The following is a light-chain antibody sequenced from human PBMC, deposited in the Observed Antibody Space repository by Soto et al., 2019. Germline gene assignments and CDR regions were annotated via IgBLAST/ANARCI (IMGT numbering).Light chain of an antibody. J-gene: IGLJ1*01. CDR3: QAYDDGLSGSL. CDR2: GNY. V-gene: IGLV1-40*01. CDR1: TSNIGAGYD. Sequence: QSVLTQPPSVSGAAGQSVTISCSGSTSNIGAGYDVHWYQQFPGGAPKSLIFGNYNRPSGVPNRFSGSRSGSSASLAIAGLQPEDEAFYYCQAYDDGLSGSLFGTGTKLTVL.